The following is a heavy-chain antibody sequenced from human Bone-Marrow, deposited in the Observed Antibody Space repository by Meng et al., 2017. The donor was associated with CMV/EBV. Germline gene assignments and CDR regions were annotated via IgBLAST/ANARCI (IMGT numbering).Heavy chain of an antibody. CDR1: GFSLSSRGVA. J-gene: IGHJ5*01. Sequence: SGRTLVKPTQTLTLTCTFSGFSLSSRGVAVGWIRQPPGKALEWLALIYWNDDKRYRSSLKSRLTITKDTSKNQVVLKMTNMDPVDTATYYCAHRPRDVVVVPAANRFDPWGQGTLVTVSS. V-gene: IGHV2-5*01. CDR3: AHRPRDVVVVPAANRFDP. D-gene: IGHD2-2*01. CDR2: IYWNDDK.